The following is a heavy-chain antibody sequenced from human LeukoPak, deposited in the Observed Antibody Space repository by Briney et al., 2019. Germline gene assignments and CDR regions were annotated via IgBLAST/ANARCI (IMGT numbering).Heavy chain of an antibody. V-gene: IGHV3-7*01. D-gene: IGHD1-26*01. CDR1: GFTFSDYY. J-gene: IGHJ3*02. CDR3: AREGSAGATTSGAFDI. CDR2: IKQDGSEK. Sequence: QAGGSLRLSCAASGFTFSDYYMSWVRQAPGKGLEWVANIKQDGSEKYYVDSVKGRFTISRDNAKNSLYLQMNSLRAEDTAVYYCAREGSAGATTSGAFDIWGQGTMVTVSS.